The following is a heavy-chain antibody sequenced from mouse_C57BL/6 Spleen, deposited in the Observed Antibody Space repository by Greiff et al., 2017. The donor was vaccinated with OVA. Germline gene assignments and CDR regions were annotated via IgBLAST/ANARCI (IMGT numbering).Heavy chain of an antibody. CDR3: ARREDYSNHFAY. D-gene: IGHD2-5*01. J-gene: IGHJ3*01. Sequence: EVKVVESGGGLVKPGGSLKLSCAASGFTFSDYGMHWVRQAPEKGLEWVAYISSGSSTIYYADTVKGRFTISRDNAKNTLFLQMTSLRSEDTAMYYCARREDYSNHFAYWGQGTLVTVSA. V-gene: IGHV5-17*01. CDR2: ISSGSSTI. CDR1: GFTFSDYG.